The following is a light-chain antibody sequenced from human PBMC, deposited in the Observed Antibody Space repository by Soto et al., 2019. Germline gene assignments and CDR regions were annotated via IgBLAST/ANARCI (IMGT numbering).Light chain of an antibody. Sequence: SYELTQPPSVSVAPGQTARISCGGSNLGTKSVHWYQQKPGQAPLLVVYDDSDRPSGIPERFSGSNSGNTATLTIRRVEAGDGADYYCQVWDSSSDHYVFGSGTKVTVL. CDR1: NLGTKS. CDR2: DDS. V-gene: IGLV3-21*02. CDR3: QVWDSSSDHYV. J-gene: IGLJ1*01.